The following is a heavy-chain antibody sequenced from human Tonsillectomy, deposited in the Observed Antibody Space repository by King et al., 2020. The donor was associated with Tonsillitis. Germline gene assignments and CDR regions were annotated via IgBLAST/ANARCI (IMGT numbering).Heavy chain of an antibody. D-gene: IGHD2-21*01. V-gene: IGHV3-13*01. J-gene: IGHJ3*01. CDR1: GFTFGRYD. CDR2: IGTVDDT. CDR3: AREPMIASFFDALDF. Sequence: VQLVESGGGLVQPGGSLRLSCAASGFTFGRYDMHWVRQVPGKGLEWVSCIGTVDDTYYRDSVKGRFSISRDNARNSLYLQMNSLRAGDTAVYYCAREPMIASFFDALDFWGQGTLVTVSS.